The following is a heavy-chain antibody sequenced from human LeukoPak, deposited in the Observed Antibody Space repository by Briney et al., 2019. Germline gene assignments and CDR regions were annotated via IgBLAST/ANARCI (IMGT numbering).Heavy chain of an antibody. J-gene: IGHJ4*02. CDR1: GFTFSTYW. D-gene: IGHD5-18*01. Sequence: GGSLRLSCAVSGFTFSTYWMHWVRQAPGKGLEWVSLISGDGGSTNYADSVKGRFTISRDNSKNSLYPQMNSLRTEDTALYYCAKGPRSTWIRAPTLDYWGQGTLVTVSS. CDR2: ISGDGGST. V-gene: IGHV3-43*02. CDR3: AKGPRSTWIRAPTLDY.